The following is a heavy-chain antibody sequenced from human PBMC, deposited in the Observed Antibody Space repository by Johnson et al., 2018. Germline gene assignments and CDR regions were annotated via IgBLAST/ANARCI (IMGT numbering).Heavy chain of an antibody. D-gene: IGHD1-26*01. Sequence: QEQLVEAGGGVVQPGRSLRLSCAASGFTFSSYGMHWVRQAPGKGLEWVAVISYDGSYKYYADSVKGRFTISRDNSKNTLYLQMNSLRAEDTAVYYCAKDVNSGSYDGNFQHWGQGTLVTVSS. CDR3: AKDVNSGSYDGNFQH. CDR2: ISYDGSYK. V-gene: IGHV3-30*18. CDR1: GFTFSSYG. J-gene: IGHJ1*01.